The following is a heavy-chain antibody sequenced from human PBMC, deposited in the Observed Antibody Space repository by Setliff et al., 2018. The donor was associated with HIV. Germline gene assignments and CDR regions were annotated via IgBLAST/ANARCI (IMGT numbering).Heavy chain of an antibody. D-gene: IGHD3-10*01. CDR3: ARDRRGYYYGSGSCYMDV. Sequence: SETLSLTCTVSGGSISGYYWSWIRQPPGKGLEWIAYIYYSGSTNYNPSLKSRVTISVDTSKNQFSLKLTSVTAADTAVYYCARDRRGYYYGSGSCYMDVWGTGTTVTVSS. V-gene: IGHV4-59*12. CDR2: IYYSGST. CDR1: GGSISGYY. J-gene: IGHJ6*03.